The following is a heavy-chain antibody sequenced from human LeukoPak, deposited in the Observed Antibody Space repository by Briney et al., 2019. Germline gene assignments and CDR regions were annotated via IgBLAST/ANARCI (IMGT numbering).Heavy chain of an antibody. V-gene: IGHV4-34*01. CDR2: INHSGST. CDR3: ARLGVSSGWNFDY. D-gene: IGHD6-19*01. J-gene: IGHJ4*02. CDR1: GGSFSGYY. Sequence: PSETLSLTCAVYGGSFSGYYWSWIRQPPGKGLEWIGEINHSGSTNYNPSLKSRVTISVDTSKNQFSLKLSSVTAADTAVYYCARLGVSSGWNFDYWGQGTLVTVSS.